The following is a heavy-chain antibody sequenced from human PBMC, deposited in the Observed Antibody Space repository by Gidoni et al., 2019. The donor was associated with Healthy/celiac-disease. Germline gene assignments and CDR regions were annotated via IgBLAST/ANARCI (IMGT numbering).Heavy chain of an antibody. CDR3: ARPGALSWGVLDY. Sequence: QVQLVESVGGLVQPGRSLRLSFAASGFTFSSYGMHWVRQAPGKGLEWVAVIWYDGSNKYYADSVKGRFTISRDNSKNTLYLQMNSLRAEDTAVYYCARPGALSWGVLDYWGQGTLVTVSS. CDR1: GFTFSSYG. CDR2: IWYDGSNK. V-gene: IGHV3-33*01. J-gene: IGHJ4*02. D-gene: IGHD3-16*01.